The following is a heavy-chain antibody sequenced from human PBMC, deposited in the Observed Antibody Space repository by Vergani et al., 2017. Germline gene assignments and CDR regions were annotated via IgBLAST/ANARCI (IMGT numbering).Heavy chain of an antibody. CDR2: IYHSGST. V-gene: IGHV4-38-2*01. CDR1: GDSISSGYY. CDR3: ARQPYCSGGSCYSGGGDY. J-gene: IGHJ4*02. D-gene: IGHD2-15*01. Sequence: QVQLQESGPGLVKPSETLSLTCAVSGDSISSGYYWGWIRQSPGKGLEWIGSIYHSGSTYYNPSLKSRVTISVDTSKNQFSLKLSSVTAADTAVYYCARQPYCSGGSCYSGGGDYWGQGTLVTVSS.